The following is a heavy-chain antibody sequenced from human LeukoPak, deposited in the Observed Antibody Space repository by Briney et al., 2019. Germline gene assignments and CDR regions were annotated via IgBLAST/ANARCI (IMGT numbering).Heavy chain of an antibody. J-gene: IGHJ3*02. CDR1: GGSISSYY. V-gene: IGHV4-59*01. CDR3: ARDGPMTTDAFDI. Sequence: SETLSLTRTVSGGSISSYYWSWIRQPPGKGLEWIGYIYYSGSTNYNPSLKSRVTISVDTSKNQFSLKLSSVTAADTAVYYCARDGPMTTDAFDIWGQGTMVTVSS. CDR2: IYYSGST. D-gene: IGHD4-17*01.